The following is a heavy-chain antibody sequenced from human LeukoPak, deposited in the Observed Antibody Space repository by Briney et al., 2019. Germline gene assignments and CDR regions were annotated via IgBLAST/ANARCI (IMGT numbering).Heavy chain of an antibody. CDR2: IKQDGSEK. Sequence: GGSLRLSCAASGFTFSSYWMSWVRQAPGKGLEWVANIKQDGSEKYYVDSVKGRFTISRDNAKNSLYLQMNSLRAEDTAVYYCARELTGPPYYYESSGYYDYWGQGTLVTVSS. D-gene: IGHD3-22*01. V-gene: IGHV3-7*01. CDR1: GFTFSSYW. J-gene: IGHJ4*02. CDR3: ARELTGPPYYYESSGYYDY.